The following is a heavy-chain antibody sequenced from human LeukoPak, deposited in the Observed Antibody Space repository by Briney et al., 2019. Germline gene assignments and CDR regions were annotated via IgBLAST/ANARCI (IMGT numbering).Heavy chain of an antibody. CDR3: VRDNHGYYGSGSYYDFDY. CDR1: GFTFSSFG. Sequence: PGGSLRLSCATSGFTFSSFGMNWVRQAPGKGLEWISYISGSSSTIYYADSVKGRFTISRDNAKNSLYLQMTSLRAEDTAVYHCVRDNHGYYGSGSYYDFDYWGQGTLVTVSS. V-gene: IGHV3-48*04. CDR2: ISGSSSTI. J-gene: IGHJ4*02. D-gene: IGHD3-10*01.